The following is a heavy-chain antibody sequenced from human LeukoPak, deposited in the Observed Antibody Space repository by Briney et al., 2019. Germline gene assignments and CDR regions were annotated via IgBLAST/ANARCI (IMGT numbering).Heavy chain of an antibody. CDR2: ISWNSGST. D-gene: IGHD2-2*02. V-gene: IGHV3-9*01. CDR1: GFTFDDYA. CDR3: AKGKVVPAPIGSGWFDP. Sequence: PGRSLRLSCAASGFTFDDYAMHWVRQAPGKGLEWVSGISWNSGSTGYADSVKGRFTISRDNAKNSLYLQMNSLRAEDTALYYCAKGKVVPAPIGSGWFDPWGQGTLVTVSS. J-gene: IGHJ5*02.